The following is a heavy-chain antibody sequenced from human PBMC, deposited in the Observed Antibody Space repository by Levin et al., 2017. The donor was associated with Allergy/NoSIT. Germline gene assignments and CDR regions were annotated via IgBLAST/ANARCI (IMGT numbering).Heavy chain of an antibody. J-gene: IGHJ4*02. V-gene: IGHV3-49*04. D-gene: IGHD3-16*02. CDR3: ARGGPPNYDYNWGSYRDGYFDY. CDR1: GFTFGDYA. Sequence: PAGGSLRLSCTGSGFTFGDYAMSWVRQAPGKGLEWVGFIRNKAHGGTTEYAASVKGRLTISRDDSKSIAYLQMNSPKTEDTAVYFCARGGPPNYDYNWGSYRDGYFDYWGQGTLVTVSS. CDR2: IRNKAHGGTT.